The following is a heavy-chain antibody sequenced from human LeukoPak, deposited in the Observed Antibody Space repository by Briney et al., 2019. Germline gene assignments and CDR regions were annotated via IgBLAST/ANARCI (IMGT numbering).Heavy chain of an antibody. Sequence: GGSLRLSCAASGFTFSSYSMNWVRQAPGKGLEWVSSISTGSGFVHYADSVKGRFTISRDNAKNSLYLQVNSLRAEGTAVYYCAREGYCGGSSCHFDYWGQGTLLTVSS. CDR2: ISTGSGFV. CDR1: GFTFSSYS. D-gene: IGHD2-2*01. J-gene: IGHJ4*02. V-gene: IGHV3-21*01. CDR3: AREGYCGGSSCHFDY.